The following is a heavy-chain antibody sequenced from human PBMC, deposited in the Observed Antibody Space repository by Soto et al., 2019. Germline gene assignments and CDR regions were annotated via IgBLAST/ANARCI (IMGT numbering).Heavy chain of an antibody. CDR2: INPNSGGT. CDR3: AREEVDCTNGVCYGNWFDP. CDR1: GYTFTGYY. Sequence: GASVKVSCKASGYTFTGYYMHWVRQAPGQGLEWMGWINPNSGGTNYAQKFQGRVTMTRDTSISTAYMELSRLRSDDTAVYYCAREEVDCTNGVCYGNWFDPWGQATLVTLSS. V-gene: IGHV1-2*02. D-gene: IGHD2-8*01. J-gene: IGHJ5*02.